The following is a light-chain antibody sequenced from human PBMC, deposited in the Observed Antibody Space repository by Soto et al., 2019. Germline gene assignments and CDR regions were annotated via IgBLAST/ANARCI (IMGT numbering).Light chain of an antibody. CDR1: SSDVGNYHL. CDR2: EVS. J-gene: IGLJ2*01. CDR3: CSYATSSTLI. V-gene: IGLV2-23*02. Sequence: QSALTQPASVSGSPGQSITISCTGTSSDVGNYHLVSWYQQHPGKAPKLMIYEVSKRPSGVSNRFSGSNSGNTASLTISGLQAEDEADYYCCSYATSSTLIFGGGTKLTVL.